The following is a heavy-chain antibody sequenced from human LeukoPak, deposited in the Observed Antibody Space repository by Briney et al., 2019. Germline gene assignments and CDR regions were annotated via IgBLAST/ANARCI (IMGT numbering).Heavy chain of an antibody. CDR3: ARGGITMIVVAIQ. J-gene: IGHJ4*02. Sequence: PGGSLRLSCAASGFTFSDYYMSWIRRASGKGLEWVSYISSSSSYTNYADSVKGRFTISRDNAKNSLYLQMNSLRAEDTAVYYCARGGITMIVVAIQWGQGTLVTVSS. CDR2: ISSSSSYT. V-gene: IGHV3-11*06. CDR1: GFTFSDYY. D-gene: IGHD3-22*01.